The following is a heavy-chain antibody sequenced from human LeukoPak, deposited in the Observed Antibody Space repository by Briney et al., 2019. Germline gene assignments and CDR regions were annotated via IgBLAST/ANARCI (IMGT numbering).Heavy chain of an antibody. Sequence: GGSLRLSCAASGFTFSSYAMHWVRQAPGKGLEWVAVISYDGSNKYYADSVKGRFTISRDNAKNSLYLQMNSLRAEDTAVYYCASQGGATTEYFQHWGQGTLVTVSS. V-gene: IGHV3-30-3*01. CDR3: ASQGGATTEYFQH. J-gene: IGHJ1*01. CDR2: ISYDGSNK. D-gene: IGHD1-26*01. CDR1: GFTFSSYA.